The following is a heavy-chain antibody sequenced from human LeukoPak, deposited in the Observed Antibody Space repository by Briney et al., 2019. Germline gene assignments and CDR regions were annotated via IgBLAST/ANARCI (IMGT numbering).Heavy chain of an antibody. D-gene: IGHD4-17*01. CDR3: ARDLVTVTKGFDI. CDR2: INHSGST. CDR1: GGSFSGYY. J-gene: IGHJ3*02. V-gene: IGHV4-34*01. Sequence: SETLSLTCAVYGGSFSGYYWSWIRQPPGKGLEWIGEINHSGSTNYNPSLKSRVTISVDTSKNQFSLKLRSVTAADTAVYYCARDLVTVTKGFDIWGQGTMVSVSS.